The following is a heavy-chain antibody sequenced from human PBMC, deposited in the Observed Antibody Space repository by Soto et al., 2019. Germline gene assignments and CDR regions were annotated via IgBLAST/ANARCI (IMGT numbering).Heavy chain of an antibody. Sequence: EVQLVESGGGLVQPGGSLRLSCAASGFTVSSNYMSWVRQAPGKGLEWVSVIYSGGSTYYADSVKGRFTISRDNSKNTLYLQMNSLRAEDTAVYYCASFSSSTPMEVDYWGQGTLVTVSS. CDR2: IYSGGST. D-gene: IGHD6-6*01. CDR3: ASFSSSTPMEVDY. CDR1: GFTVSSNY. V-gene: IGHV3-66*01. J-gene: IGHJ4*02.